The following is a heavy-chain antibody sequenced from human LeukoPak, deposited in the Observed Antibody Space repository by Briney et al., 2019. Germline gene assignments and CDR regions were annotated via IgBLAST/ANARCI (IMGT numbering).Heavy chain of an antibody. V-gene: IGHV1-2*02. CDR3: ARDYASLGSGDFDY. CDR2: NNPSKVGS. J-gene: IGHJ4*02. D-gene: IGHD3-10*01. Sequence: ASVKVSCTASGYTITGYYVRWVRQAPGQGXGWMGWNNPSKVGSMNAQEFQGSATMTRNTSVSTAYMELSSLRYDNTAIYYGARDYASLGSGDFDYRGQGTLFTVSS. CDR1: GYTITGYY.